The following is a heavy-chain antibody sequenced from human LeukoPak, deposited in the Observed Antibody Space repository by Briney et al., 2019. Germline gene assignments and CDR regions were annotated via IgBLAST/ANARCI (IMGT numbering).Heavy chain of an antibody. Sequence: GGSLRLSCAASGFTFSSYWMHWVRHAPGKGLVWVSHINKDGSSTSYADSVKGRFTISRDNAKNTLYLQMSSLRAEDTALYYCARPLYGDFAKYFQRWGQGTLVTVSS. J-gene: IGHJ1*01. CDR3: ARPLYGDFAKYFQR. CDR1: GFTFSSYW. V-gene: IGHV3-74*01. D-gene: IGHD4-17*01. CDR2: INKDGSST.